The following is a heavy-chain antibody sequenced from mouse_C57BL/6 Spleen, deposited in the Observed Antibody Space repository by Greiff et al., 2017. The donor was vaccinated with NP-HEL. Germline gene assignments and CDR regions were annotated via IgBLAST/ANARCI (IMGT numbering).Heavy chain of an antibody. V-gene: IGHV1-82*01. J-gene: IGHJ3*01. CDR2: IYPGDGDT. CDR3: AREGEGLFAY. CDR1: GYAFSSSW. Sequence: VQLQQSGPGLVKPGASVKISCKAYGYAFSSSWMNWVKQRPGKGLEWIGRIYPGDGDTHYTGKFKGKAPLTADKSSRTAYMQLSSLTSEDSAVYFCAREGEGLFAYWGQGTLVTVSA.